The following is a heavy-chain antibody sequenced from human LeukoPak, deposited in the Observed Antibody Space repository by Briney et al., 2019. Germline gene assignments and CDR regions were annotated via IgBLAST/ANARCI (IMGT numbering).Heavy chain of an antibody. CDR3: ARGPLIAAAGTW. V-gene: IGHV3-7*01. CDR1: GFSLSSHW. J-gene: IGHJ4*02. D-gene: IGHD6-13*01. Sequence: GGSLRLSCAASGFSLSSHWMTWVRQVPGRGPEWVANVNRDGSETYYLDSVKGRFTISRDNAKNSLYLQMDSLRVEDTAVYYCARGPLIAAAGTWWGQGTLVTVSS. CDR2: VNRDGSET.